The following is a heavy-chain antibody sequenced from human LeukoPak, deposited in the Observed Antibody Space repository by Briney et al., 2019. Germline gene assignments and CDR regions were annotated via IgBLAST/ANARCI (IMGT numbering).Heavy chain of an antibody. D-gene: IGHD3-16*01. V-gene: IGHV4-61*02. CDR2: IDPSGST. CDR3: AKVLGYGLNYFDY. CDR1: GGSISSGSYY. Sequence: SETLSLTCTVSGGSISSGSYYWSWIRQPAGKGLEWIGRIDPSGSTNYDPSLKSRVTISVDTSENQFSLKLSSVTAADTAVYYCAKVLGYGLNYFDYWGQGTLVTVSS. J-gene: IGHJ4*02.